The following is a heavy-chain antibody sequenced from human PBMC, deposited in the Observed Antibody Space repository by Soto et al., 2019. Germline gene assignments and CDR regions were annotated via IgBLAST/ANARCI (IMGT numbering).Heavy chain of an antibody. Sequence: SETLSLTCAVYGGSFSGYYWSWIRQPPGKGLEWIGEINHSGSTNYNPSLKSRVTISVDTSKNQFSLKLSSVTAADTAVYYCARGSNPHWETSAEYFQHWGQGTLVTVSS. V-gene: IGHV4-34*01. J-gene: IGHJ1*01. D-gene: IGHD1-26*01. CDR3: ARGSNPHWETSAEYFQH. CDR1: GGSFSGYY. CDR2: INHSGST.